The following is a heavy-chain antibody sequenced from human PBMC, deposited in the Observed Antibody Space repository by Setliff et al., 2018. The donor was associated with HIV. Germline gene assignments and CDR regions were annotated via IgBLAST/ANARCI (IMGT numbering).Heavy chain of an antibody. CDR1: GGSISSGSYY. Sequence: KPSETLSLTCTVSGGSISSGSYYWNWIRQPAGKGLEWIGRIYTSGSTNYNPSLKSRVTISVDTSRNQFSLRLSSVTAADTAVYYCARAGAIPSWAVFGLYYYHYRDVWGKGTTVTVSS. CDR3: ARAGAIPSWAVFGLYYYHYRDV. CDR2: IYTSGST. V-gene: IGHV4-61*02. D-gene: IGHD3-16*01. J-gene: IGHJ6*03.